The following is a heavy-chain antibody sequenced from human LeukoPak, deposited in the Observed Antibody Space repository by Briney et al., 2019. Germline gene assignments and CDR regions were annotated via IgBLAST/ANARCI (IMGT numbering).Heavy chain of an antibody. CDR1: GDSVSSNSAA. CDR2: TYYRSKLYN. Sequence: SQTLSLTCAISGDSVSSNSAAWNWIRQSPSRGLEWLGRTYYRSKLYNDYAVSVKSRITNNPDTSNNQFSLQPNSVTPEDKAVYYCARAGVPAGAFDIWGQGTMVTVSS. CDR3: ARAGVPAGAFDI. J-gene: IGHJ3*02. D-gene: IGHD2-2*01. V-gene: IGHV6-1*01.